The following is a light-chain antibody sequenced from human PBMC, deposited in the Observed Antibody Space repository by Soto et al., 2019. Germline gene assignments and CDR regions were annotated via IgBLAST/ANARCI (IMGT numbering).Light chain of an antibody. CDR2: KAS. J-gene: IGKJ1*01. V-gene: IGKV1-5*03. Sequence: DIPMTQSPSTLSASVGDTVTITCRASQRIDTWLAWHQQKPGRAPKLLLSKASILESGVPSRFSGSGSGTDFTLTINCLQPDDFAIDYCQQYISYRAFGQGTKVEI. CDR3: QQYISYRA. CDR1: QRIDTW.